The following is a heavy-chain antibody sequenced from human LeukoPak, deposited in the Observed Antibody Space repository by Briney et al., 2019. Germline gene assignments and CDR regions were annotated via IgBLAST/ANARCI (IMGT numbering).Heavy chain of an antibody. CDR1: GGTFSSYA. CDR2: INPNSGGT. D-gene: IGHD3-10*01. V-gene: IGHV1-2*02. J-gene: IGHJ5*02. CDR3: ARDSWNYGSGSLNWFDP. Sequence: ASVKVSCKASGGTFSSYAISWVRQAPGQGLEWMGWINPNSGGTNYAQKFQGRVTMTRDTSICTAYMELSRLRSDDTAVYYCARDSWNYGSGSLNWFDPWGQGTLVTVSS.